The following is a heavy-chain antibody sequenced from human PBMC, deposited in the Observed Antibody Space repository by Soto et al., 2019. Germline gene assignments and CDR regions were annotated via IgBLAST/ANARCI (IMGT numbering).Heavy chain of an antibody. Sequence: EVQLLQSGGGLLQPGGSLRLSCAASGFTFSSYAMTWVRRAPGKGLEWVSAISAGGGTTYYADSVKGRFTVSRDNSKNTLYLQMNRLSPEDTAVYYCAQPPASVSSTTYYYYGMDVWGRGTTVTVSS. J-gene: IGHJ6*02. CDR2: ISAGGGTT. CDR1: GFTFSSYA. D-gene: IGHD1-26*01. V-gene: IGHV3-23*01. CDR3: AQPPASVSSTTYYYYGMDV.